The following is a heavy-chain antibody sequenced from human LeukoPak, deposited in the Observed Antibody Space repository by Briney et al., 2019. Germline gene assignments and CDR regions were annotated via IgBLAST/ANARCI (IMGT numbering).Heavy chain of an antibody. J-gene: IGHJ4*02. V-gene: IGHV3-21*01. Sequence: GGSLRLSCAASGFTFSSYSMNWVRQAPGKGLEWVSSISSSSSYIYHADSVKGRFTISRDNAKNSLYLQMNSLRAEDTAVYYCAREEVTATGFDYWGQGTLVTVSS. CDR1: GFTFSSYS. CDR2: ISSSSSYI. D-gene: IGHD5-18*01. CDR3: AREEVTATGFDY.